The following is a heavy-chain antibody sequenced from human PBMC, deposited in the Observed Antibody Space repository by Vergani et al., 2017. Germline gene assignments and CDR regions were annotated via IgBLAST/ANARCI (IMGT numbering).Heavy chain of an antibody. Sequence: QVQLVESGGGVVQPGGSLRLSCAASGFTFSSYGMHWVRQAPGKGLEWVAVISYDGSNKYYADSVKGRFTISRDNSKNTLYLQMNSLRAEDTAVYYCARIRGVLRYFDWSEGDFDYWGQGTLVTVSS. CDR2: ISYDGSNK. D-gene: IGHD3-9*01. J-gene: IGHJ4*02. V-gene: IGHV3-30*03. CDR3: ARIRGVLRYFDWSEGDFDY. CDR1: GFTFSSYG.